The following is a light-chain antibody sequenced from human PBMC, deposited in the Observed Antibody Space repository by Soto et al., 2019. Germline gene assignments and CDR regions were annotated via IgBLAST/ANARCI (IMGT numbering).Light chain of an antibody. J-gene: IGLJ1*01. Sequence: QSVLTQPPSASGTPGQRVTISCSGSDSNIGSNTVNWYQQLPGTAPKLLIYSNNQRPSGVPDRFSGSKSGTSASLAINGLQSEDEADYYCAAWYDSLYVFGTGTKLTVL. CDR3: AAWYDSLYV. CDR1: DSNIGSNT. V-gene: IGLV1-44*01. CDR2: SNN.